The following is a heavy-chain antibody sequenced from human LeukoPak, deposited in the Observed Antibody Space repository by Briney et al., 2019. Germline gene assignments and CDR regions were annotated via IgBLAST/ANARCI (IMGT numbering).Heavy chain of an antibody. V-gene: IGHV3-30*04. CDR2: ISYDGSNK. D-gene: IGHD6-19*01. CDR3: ARESSGWYLFYYYMDV. J-gene: IGHJ6*03. Sequence: PGGSLRLSCAASGFTFSSYAMHWVRQAPGKGLEWVAVISYDGSNKYYADSVKGRFTISRDNSKNTLYLQMNSLRAEDTAVYYCARESSGWYLFYYYMDVWGKGTTVTVSS. CDR1: GFTFSSYA.